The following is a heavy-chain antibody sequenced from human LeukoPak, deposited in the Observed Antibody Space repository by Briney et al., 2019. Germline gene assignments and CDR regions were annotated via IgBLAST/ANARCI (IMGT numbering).Heavy chain of an antibody. D-gene: IGHD3-9*01. CDR1: GYTFTSYA. Sequence: AAVNVCCKASGYTFTSYAMHWVCQAPGQRLEWMGLINAGNGNTKYSQKFQGRVTITRDTTSSTPYMKLSSLRSEDTDVYYCARVYDILTGYYGLDYWGQGTLVTVSS. CDR3: ARVYDILTGYYGLDY. V-gene: IGHV1-3*01. J-gene: IGHJ4*02. CDR2: INAGNGNT.